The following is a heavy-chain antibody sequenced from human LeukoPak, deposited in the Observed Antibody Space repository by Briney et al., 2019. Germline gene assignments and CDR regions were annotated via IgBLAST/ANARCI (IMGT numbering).Heavy chain of an antibody. CDR2: IYSGGST. CDR3: ASSLYYYDSSGPNKNSDY. Sequence: GGSLRLSCAASGFTFSSYAMSWVRQAPGKGLEWVSVIYSGGSTYYADSVKGRFTISRDNSKNTLYLQMNSLRAEDTAVYYCASSLYYYDSSGPNKNSDYWGQGTLVTVSS. CDR1: GFTFSSYA. D-gene: IGHD3-22*01. V-gene: IGHV3-66*01. J-gene: IGHJ4*02.